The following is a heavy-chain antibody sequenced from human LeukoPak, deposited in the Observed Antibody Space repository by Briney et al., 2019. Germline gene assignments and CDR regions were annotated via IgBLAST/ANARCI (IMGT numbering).Heavy chain of an antibody. CDR1: GYNFTNYW. CDR2: IYPGDSDT. V-gene: IGHV5-51*01. J-gene: IGHJ5*02. D-gene: IGHD3-10*01. CDR3: ARHYGSGNPWVDP. Sequence: GESLKISCKGSGYNFTNYWIGWVRQMPGKGLEWVGIIYPGDSDTRYSPASQGQVTISADKSISTAYLQWNSLKASDTAMYYCARHYGSGNPWVDPWGQGTLVTVSS.